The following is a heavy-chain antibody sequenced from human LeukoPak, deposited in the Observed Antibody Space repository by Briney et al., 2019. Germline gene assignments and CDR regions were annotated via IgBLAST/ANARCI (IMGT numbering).Heavy chain of an antibody. D-gene: IGHD2-2*01. Sequence: PGRSLRLSCAASGFTFDDYAMHWVRQAPGKGLEWVSGISWNSGSIGYADSVKGRFTISRDNAKNSLYLQMNSLRAEDTALYYCARDGVDCSSTSCSLDYWGQGTLVTVSS. V-gene: IGHV3-9*01. CDR3: ARDGVDCSSTSCSLDY. CDR1: GFTFDDYA. J-gene: IGHJ4*02. CDR2: ISWNSGSI.